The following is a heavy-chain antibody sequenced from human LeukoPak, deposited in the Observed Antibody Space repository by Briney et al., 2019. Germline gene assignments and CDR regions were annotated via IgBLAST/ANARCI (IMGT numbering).Heavy chain of an antibody. CDR2: IKHDGSEK. CDR1: GLTFSRHW. V-gene: IGHV3-7*03. D-gene: IGHD3-22*01. CDR3: AKGSYYDSSGSFYFDY. J-gene: IGHJ4*02. Sequence: GGSLRLSCAASGLTFSRHWMTWVRQAPGKGLEWVANIKHDGSEKNYVDSVEGRFTISRDNSKNTLYVQVNSLGTEDTAAYYCAKGSYYDSSGSFYFDYWGQGTLVTVSS.